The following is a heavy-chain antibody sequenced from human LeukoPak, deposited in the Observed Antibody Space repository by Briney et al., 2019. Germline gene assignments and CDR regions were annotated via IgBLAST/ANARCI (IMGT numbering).Heavy chain of an antibody. V-gene: IGHV4-61*02. D-gene: IGHD3-22*01. CDR1: GGSISSGSYY. CDR3: ARLGDYYDSSGTFDY. Sequence: SETLSLTCTVSGGSISSGSYYWSWIRQPAGKGLEWIGRIYTSGSTNYNPSLKSRVTISVDTSKNQFSLKLSSVTAADTAVYYCARLGDYYDSSGTFDYWGQGTLVTVSS. CDR2: IYTSGST. J-gene: IGHJ4*02.